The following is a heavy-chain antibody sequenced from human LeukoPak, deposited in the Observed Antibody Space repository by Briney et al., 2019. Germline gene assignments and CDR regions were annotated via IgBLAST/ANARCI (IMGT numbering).Heavy chain of an antibody. V-gene: IGHV4-61*09. Sequence: KTSQTLSLTCTVSGGSISSGSYYWSWIRQPAGKGLEWIGHIFTSGSTNYNPSLKSRVTISRDTSKNQFSLKLSSVTAADTAVYYCARGATWVHWFDPWGQGTLVTVYS. D-gene: IGHD3-16*01. CDR3: ARGATWVHWFDP. CDR1: GGSISSGSYY. CDR2: IFTSGST. J-gene: IGHJ5*02.